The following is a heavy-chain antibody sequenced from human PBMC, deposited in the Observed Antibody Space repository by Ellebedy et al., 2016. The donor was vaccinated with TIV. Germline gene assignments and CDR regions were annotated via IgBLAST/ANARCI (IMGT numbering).Heavy chain of an antibody. CDR1: GFTFSSYA. V-gene: IGHV3-30-3*01. CDR2: ISYDGSNK. D-gene: IGHD3-10*01. Sequence: GESLKISCAASGFTFSSYAMHWVRQAPGKGLEWVAVISYDGSNKYYADSVKGRFTISRDNSKNTLYLQMNSLRAEDTAVYYCAKVGSGSYYNFVSWGQGTLVTVSS. CDR3: AKVGSGSYYNFVS. J-gene: IGHJ4*02.